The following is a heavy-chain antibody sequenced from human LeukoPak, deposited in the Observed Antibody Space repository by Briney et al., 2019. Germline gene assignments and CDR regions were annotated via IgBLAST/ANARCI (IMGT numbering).Heavy chain of an antibody. CDR3: ATGYYEPFAT. CDR2: ISDTGKT. D-gene: IGHD2/OR15-2a*01. J-gene: IGHJ5*02. V-gene: IGHV4-59*01. Sequence: SETLSLTCSVSGASLSSYYWDWLRQTAGKGLEWIGYISDTGKTDSNPSLKSRVSISLDMSKKQFSLRLRSVTAADSAVYYCATGYYEPFATWGPGIVVAVYS. CDR1: GASLSSYY.